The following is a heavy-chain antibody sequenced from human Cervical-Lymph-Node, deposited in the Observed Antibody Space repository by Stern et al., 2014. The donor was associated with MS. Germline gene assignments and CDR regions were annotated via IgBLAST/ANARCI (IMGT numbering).Heavy chain of an antibody. CDR1: GFTFSSYG. CDR3: ARDNTAMAPLYYYYYGMDV. D-gene: IGHD5-18*01. J-gene: IGHJ6*02. V-gene: IGHV3-33*01. Sequence: VQLVESGGGVVQPGRSLRLSCAASGFTFSSYGMHWVRQAPGKGLEWVAVIWGDGSNKYYADSVKGRFTISRDNSKNTLYLQMNSLRAEDTAVYYCARDNTAMAPLYYYYYGMDVWGQGTTVTVSS. CDR2: IWGDGSNK.